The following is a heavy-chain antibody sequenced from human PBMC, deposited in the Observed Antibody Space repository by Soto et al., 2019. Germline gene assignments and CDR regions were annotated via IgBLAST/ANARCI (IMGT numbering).Heavy chain of an antibody. CDR2: ISGSGGST. D-gene: IGHD3-3*01. Sequence: PGVSLRLSCAASGFTFSSYAMSWVRQAPAKGLEWVSAISGSGGSTYYADSVKGRFTISRDNSRNTLYLQMNSLRAEDTAVYYCAKDPDYDFWSGSSFDYWGQGTLVTVSS. CDR3: AKDPDYDFWSGSSFDY. V-gene: IGHV3-23*01. J-gene: IGHJ4*02. CDR1: GFTFSSYA.